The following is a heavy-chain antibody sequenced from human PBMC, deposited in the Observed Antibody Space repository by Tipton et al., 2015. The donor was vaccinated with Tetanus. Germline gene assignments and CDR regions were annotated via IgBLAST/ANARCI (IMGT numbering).Heavy chain of an antibody. V-gene: IGHV1-2*02. CDR2: IDPNSGST. CDR1: GYTFTGNY. CDR3: ARDRGDFIFYGMDV. J-gene: IGHJ6*02. Sequence: QLVQSGAEVKKPGASVKVSCKASGYTFTGNYIYWVRQAPGQGLEWMGWIDPNSGSTVYAQKFQGRVTMTRDTSISTAYMELRSLRSDDTAVYYCARDRGDFIFYGMDVWGPGATFSVS. D-gene: IGHD2-21*01.